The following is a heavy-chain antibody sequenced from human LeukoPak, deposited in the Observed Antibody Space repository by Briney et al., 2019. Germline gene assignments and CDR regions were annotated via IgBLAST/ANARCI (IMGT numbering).Heavy chain of an antibody. V-gene: IGHV3-23*01. J-gene: IGHJ4*02. CDR3: ARGYSSSWYVDGVGY. Sequence: GGSLRLSCAASGFTFSSYGMSWVRQAPGKGLEWVSAVSGSGGSTYYADSVKGRFTISRDNSKNTLYLQMNSLRAEDTAVYYCARGYSSSWYVDGVGYWGQGTLVTVSS. D-gene: IGHD6-13*01. CDR2: VSGSGGST. CDR1: GFTFSSYG.